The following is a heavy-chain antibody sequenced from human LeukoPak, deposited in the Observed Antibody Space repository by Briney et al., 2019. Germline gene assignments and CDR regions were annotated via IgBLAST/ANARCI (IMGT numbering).Heavy chain of an antibody. J-gene: IGHJ4*02. CDR1: GYTFTGYY. CDR3: ARVARDSSSWYLRYFDY. D-gene: IGHD6-13*01. Sequence: ASVKVSCKASGYTFTGYYMHWVRQAPGQGLEWMGRINPNSGGTNYAQKFQGRVTMTRDTPISTAYMELSRLRSDDTAVYYCARVARDSSSWYLRYFDYWGQGTLVTVSS. V-gene: IGHV1-2*06. CDR2: INPNSGGT.